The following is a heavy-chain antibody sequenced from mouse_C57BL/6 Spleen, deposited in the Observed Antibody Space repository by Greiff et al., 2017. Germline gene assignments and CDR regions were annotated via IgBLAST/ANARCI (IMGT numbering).Heavy chain of an antibody. Sequence: DVKLVESGGGLVKPGGSLKLSCAASGFTFSSYAMSWVRQTPEKRLEWVATISDGGSYTYYPDNVKGRFTISRDNAKNNLYLQMSHLKSEDTAMYYCAREGPYGSSLYFDYWGQGTTLTVSS. CDR1: GFTFSSYA. V-gene: IGHV5-4*01. CDR2: ISDGGSYT. D-gene: IGHD1-1*01. J-gene: IGHJ2*01. CDR3: AREGPYGSSLYFDY.